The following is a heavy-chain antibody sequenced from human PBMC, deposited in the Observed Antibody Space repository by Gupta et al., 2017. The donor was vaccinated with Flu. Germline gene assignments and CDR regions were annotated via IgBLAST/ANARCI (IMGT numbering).Heavy chain of an antibody. J-gene: IGHJ6*02. Sequence: QVQLQESGPGLVKPSQTLSLTCTVSGGSISRGSYYWSWIRQPAGKGLEWIGRIYTSGSTNYNPSLKSRVTISVDTSKNQFSLKLSSVTAADTAVYYCARDSDYGDSHYYYYGMDVWGQGTTVTVSS. CDR1: GGSISRGSYY. D-gene: IGHD4-17*01. V-gene: IGHV4-61*02. CDR2: IYTSGST. CDR3: ARDSDYGDSHYYYYGMDV.